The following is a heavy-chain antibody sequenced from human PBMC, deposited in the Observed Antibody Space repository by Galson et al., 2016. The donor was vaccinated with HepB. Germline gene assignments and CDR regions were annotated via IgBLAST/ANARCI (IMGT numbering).Heavy chain of an antibody. J-gene: IGHJ4*02. CDR1: GFTVSNHY. CDR3: GRGPIVGVTGDF. D-gene: IGHD1-26*01. Sequence: SLRLSCAASGFTVSNHYMPWVRQAPGKGLEWVSLIYSGGNTGYADAVKGRFTIPRDSSKNTLFLQMNSLRAEDTAMYYCGRGPIVGVTGDFWGQGTLVTVSS. V-gene: IGHV3-53*01. CDR2: IYSGGNT.